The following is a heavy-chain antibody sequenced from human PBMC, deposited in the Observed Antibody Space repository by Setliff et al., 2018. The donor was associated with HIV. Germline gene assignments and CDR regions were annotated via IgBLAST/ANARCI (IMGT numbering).Heavy chain of an antibody. CDR3: ARFPSRYCSPTTCPFFFDY. D-gene: IGHD2-15*01. Sequence: PSETLSLTCTVSGDSITNDDYYWGWIRQPPGKGLEWIAIIHYNGRTYYDPSLKSRVTISVDTSKNQFSLKLSSVTAADTAVYYCARFPSRYCSPTTCPFFFDYWGQGTLVTVSS. CDR1: GDSITNDDYY. J-gene: IGHJ4*02. CDR2: IHYNGRT. V-gene: IGHV4-39*07.